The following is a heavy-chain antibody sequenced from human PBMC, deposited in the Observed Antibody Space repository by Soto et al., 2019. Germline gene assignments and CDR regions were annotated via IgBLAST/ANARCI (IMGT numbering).Heavy chain of an antibody. J-gene: IGHJ4*02. D-gene: IGHD3-16*01. Sequence: QVELVESGGGVVRPGKSLTVSCTGSGFVFGGFGMHWVRQTPGKGLEWLGMASYDGTYKYFADSVKGRFTISRDNGMNTVYLQMDNLRLEDTAFYVFARGGDVLDYWGRGTLVTVSS. CDR1: GFVFGGFG. V-gene: IGHV3-30*03. CDR2: ASYDGTYK. CDR3: ARGGDVLDY.